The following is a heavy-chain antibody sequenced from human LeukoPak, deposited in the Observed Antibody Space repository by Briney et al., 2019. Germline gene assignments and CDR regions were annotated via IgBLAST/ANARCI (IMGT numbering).Heavy chain of an antibody. J-gene: IGHJ4*02. V-gene: IGHV5-51*01. D-gene: IGHD1-26*01. CDR3: ARCGSYPTTIPFDY. CDR2: IYPGDSDT. CDR1: GYSFTSYW. Sequence: PGGSLRLSCKGSGYSFTSYWIGWVRQMPGKGLEWMGIIYPGDSDTRYSPSFQGQVTISADKSISTAYLQWSSLKASDTAMYYCARCGSYPTTIPFDYWGQGTLVTVSS.